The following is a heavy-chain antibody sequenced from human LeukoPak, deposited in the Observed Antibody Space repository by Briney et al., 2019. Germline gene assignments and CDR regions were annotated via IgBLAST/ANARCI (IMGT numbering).Heavy chain of an antibody. CDR2: MNPNSGNT. J-gene: IGHJ6*02. D-gene: IGHD3-16*01. Sequence: ASVKVSCKASGYTFTSYDINWVRQATGQGLEWMGWMNPNSGNTGYAQKFQGRVTMTRNTSISTAYMELSSLRSEDTAAYYCARRGGGGGVWYYYYGMDVWGQGTTVTVSS. CDR1: GYTFTSYD. CDR3: ARRGGGGGVWYYYYGMDV. V-gene: IGHV1-8*01.